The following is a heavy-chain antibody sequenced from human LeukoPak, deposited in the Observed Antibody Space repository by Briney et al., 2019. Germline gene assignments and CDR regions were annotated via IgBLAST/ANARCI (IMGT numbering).Heavy chain of an antibody. V-gene: IGHV4-4*07. J-gene: IGHJ4*02. CDR3: ARVMRDYIGGSCYYAHFDY. D-gene: IGHD2-15*01. Sequence: PSETLSLTCTVSGGSISSYYWSWIRQPAGKGLEWIGRIYTSGSTNYNPSLKSRVTMSVDTSKNQFSLKLSSVTAADTAVYYCARVMRDYIGGSCYYAHFDYWGQGTLVTVSS. CDR1: GGSISSYY. CDR2: IYTSGST.